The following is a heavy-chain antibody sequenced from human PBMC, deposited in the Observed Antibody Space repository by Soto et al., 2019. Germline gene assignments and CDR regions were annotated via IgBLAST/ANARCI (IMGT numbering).Heavy chain of an antibody. D-gene: IGHD3-3*01. CDR1: GGDISTYY. Sequence: QVQLQESGPGLVKPSETLSLTCTVSGGDISTYYWIWIRQPAGKGLEWIGRIYSSGSTKYNPSLTSRVTMSLDTSKNQFSLRLSSVTAADTAVYYCARGQRFSDWFDPWGQGTLVTVSS. CDR2: IYSSGST. J-gene: IGHJ5*02. CDR3: ARGQRFSDWFDP. V-gene: IGHV4-4*07.